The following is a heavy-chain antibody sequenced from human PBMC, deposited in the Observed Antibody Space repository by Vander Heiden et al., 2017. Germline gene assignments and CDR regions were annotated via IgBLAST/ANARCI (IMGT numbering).Heavy chain of an antibody. J-gene: IGHJ4*02. CDR1: DFTVSGYG. V-gene: IGHV3-23*01. CDR2: ISGSGSST. D-gene: IGHD2-8*02. Sequence: EVQLLEHGGRMVQPGGTLRRSCAAPDFTVSGYGMSWVRQAPGKGLEWVATISGSGSSTYYADSVKGRFTISRDNSKNTLYLQLNSLRAEDTAVYYCAKTQGGIVLVISTFDHWGQGTLVTVSS. CDR3: AKTQGGIVLVISTFDH.